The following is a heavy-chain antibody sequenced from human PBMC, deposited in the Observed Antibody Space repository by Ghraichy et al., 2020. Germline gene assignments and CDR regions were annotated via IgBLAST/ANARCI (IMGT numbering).Heavy chain of an antibody. J-gene: IGHJ5*02. V-gene: IGHV4-39*01. CDR1: GGSISSSSYY. Sequence: SETLSLTCTVSGGSISSSSYYWGWIRQPPGKGLEWIGSIYYSGSTYYNASLKSRVTISVDTSKNQFSLKLSSVTAADTAVYYCARRLELSWFDPWGQGTLVTVSS. D-gene: IGHD1-7*01. CDR3: ARRLELSWFDP. CDR2: IYYSGST.